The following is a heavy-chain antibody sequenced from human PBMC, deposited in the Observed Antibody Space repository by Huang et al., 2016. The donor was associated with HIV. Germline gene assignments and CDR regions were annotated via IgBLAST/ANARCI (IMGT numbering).Heavy chain of an antibody. Sequence: EVQLVESGGGLVQPGFTFNNYSMVWVRQAPGKGREWISYIRIDNTVTKYEKSVKGRFTISRDTAKNTLFMQMNSLRAEDTAVYYCARGKFDILTGWDDTYYFDHWGQGTLVTVSS. V-gene: IGHV3-48*01. CDR3: ARGKFDILTGWDDTYYFDH. D-gene: IGHD3-9*01. CDR1: FTFNNYS. CDR2: IRIDNTVT. J-gene: IGHJ4*02.